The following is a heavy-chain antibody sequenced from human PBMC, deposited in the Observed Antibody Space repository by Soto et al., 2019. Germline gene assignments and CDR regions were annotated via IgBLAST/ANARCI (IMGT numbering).Heavy chain of an antibody. Sequence: SETLSLTCTVSGGSISSYYWSWIRQPPGKGLEWIGYIYYSGSTNYNPSLKSRVTISVDTSKNQFSLKLSSVTAADTTVYYCARAWLRGVDDYIVYFDYWGQGTLVTVSS. V-gene: IGHV4-59*01. CDR1: GGSISSYY. CDR3: ARAWLRGVDDYIVYFDY. J-gene: IGHJ4*02. CDR2: IYYSGST. D-gene: IGHD4-4*01.